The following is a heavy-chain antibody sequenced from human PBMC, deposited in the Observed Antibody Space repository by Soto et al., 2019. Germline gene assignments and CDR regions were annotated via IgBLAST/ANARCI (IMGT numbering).Heavy chain of an antibody. CDR2: IYYSGST. CDR1: GGSISSGGYY. J-gene: IGHJ6*02. CDR3: ARDELVDTEGSYGMDV. Sequence: QVQLQESGPGLVKPSQTLSLTCTVSGGSISSGGYYWSWIRQHPGKGLEWIGYIYYSGSTYYNPSLKSRVTISVDTSKNQFSLKLSSVTAADTAVYYWARDELVDTEGSYGMDVWGQGTTVTVSS. D-gene: IGHD1-7*01. V-gene: IGHV4-31*03.